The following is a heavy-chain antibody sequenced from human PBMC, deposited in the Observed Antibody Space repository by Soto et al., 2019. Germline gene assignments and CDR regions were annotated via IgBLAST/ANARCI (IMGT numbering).Heavy chain of an antibody. CDR2: INPSGGST. D-gene: IGHD3-9*01. Sequence: ASVKVSCKASGYTFTSYGISWVRQAPGQGLEWMGIINPSGGSTSYAQKFQGRVTMTRDTSTSTVYMELSSLRSEDTAVYYCARDPKEYYDILTGEINYYGMDVWGQGTTVTVSS. V-gene: IGHV1-46*01. CDR3: ARDPKEYYDILTGEINYYGMDV. J-gene: IGHJ6*02. CDR1: GYTFTSYG.